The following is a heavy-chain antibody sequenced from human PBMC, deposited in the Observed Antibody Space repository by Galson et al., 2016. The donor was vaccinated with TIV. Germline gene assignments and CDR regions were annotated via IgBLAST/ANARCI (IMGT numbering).Heavy chain of an antibody. V-gene: IGHV3-30*04. CDR1: GFTFGSFA. J-gene: IGHJ4*02. Sequence: SLRLSCAASGFTFGSFAMHWVRQAPGKGLEWVAVISSTGGITIHADSLKGRFTISRDNSENTLYLQMNSLRAEDTAIYFCARDPIISRPDYFDHWGQGTLVTVSS. CDR2: ISSTGGIT. D-gene: IGHD6-6*01. CDR3: ARDPIISRPDYFDH.